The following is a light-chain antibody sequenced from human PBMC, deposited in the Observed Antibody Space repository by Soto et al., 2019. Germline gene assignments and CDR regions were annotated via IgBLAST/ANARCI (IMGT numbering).Light chain of an antibody. CDR2: DAS. CDR1: QSISYW. Sequence: DIQMTQSPSTLSASLGDRVTITCRASQSISYWLAWYQQKSGTAPKLLIYDASTLQSRVPSRFNGSRSGTEFTLTISSLQPDDFATYYCQQYNSYPITFGQGTRLEI. J-gene: IGKJ5*01. V-gene: IGKV1-5*01. CDR3: QQYNSYPIT.